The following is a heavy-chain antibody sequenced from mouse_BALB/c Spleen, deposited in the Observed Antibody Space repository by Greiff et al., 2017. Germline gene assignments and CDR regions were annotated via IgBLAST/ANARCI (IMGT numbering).Heavy chain of an antibody. D-gene: IGHD1-1*01. CDR3: ARIYYGSSYYAMDY. Sequence: QVQLKQSGPGLVQPSQSLSITCTVSGFSLTSYGVHWVRQSPGKGLEWLGVIWSGGSTDYNAAFISRLSISKDNSKSQVFFQINSLQANDTAIYYCARIYYGSSYYAMDYWGQGTSVTVSS. CDR1: GFSLTSYG. CDR2: IWSGGST. V-gene: IGHV2-2*02. J-gene: IGHJ4*01.